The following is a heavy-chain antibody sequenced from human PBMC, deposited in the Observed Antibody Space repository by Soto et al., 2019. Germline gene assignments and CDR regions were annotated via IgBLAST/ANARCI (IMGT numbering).Heavy chain of an antibody. CDR2: IWYDGSNK. V-gene: IGHV3-33*01. D-gene: IGHD6-13*01. J-gene: IGHJ1*01. CDR3: ARDRPGIAAAEPYFQH. Sequence: GGSLRLSCAASGFTFSSYGMHWVRQAPGKGLEWVAVIWYDGSNKYYADSVKGRFTISRDNSKNTLYLQMNSLRAEDTAVYYCARDRPGIAAAEPYFQHWGQGTLVTVSS. CDR1: GFTFSSYG.